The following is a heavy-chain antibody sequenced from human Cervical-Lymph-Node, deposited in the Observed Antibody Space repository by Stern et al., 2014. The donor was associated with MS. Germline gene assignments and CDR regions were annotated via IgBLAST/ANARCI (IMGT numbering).Heavy chain of an antibody. Sequence: QVQLGESGGGVVQPGGSLRLSCAGSGFNFNRYGMHWVRQAPGKGLEWVAFISYDGRVQYYADSVKGRFIISRDNSKNTLSLLMNSLRREDTAVYYCAKPVVTAISVDSWGQGTLVTVSS. D-gene: IGHD2-21*02. V-gene: IGHV3-30*18. CDR2: ISYDGRVQ. J-gene: IGHJ4*02. CDR1: GFNFNRYG. CDR3: AKPVVTAISVDS.